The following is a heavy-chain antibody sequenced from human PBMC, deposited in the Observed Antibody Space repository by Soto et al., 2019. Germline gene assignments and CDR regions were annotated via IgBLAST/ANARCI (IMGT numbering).Heavy chain of an antibody. CDR2: ISDSGGST. V-gene: IGHV3-23*01. D-gene: IGHD4-17*01. Sequence: EVQLLESGGGLVQPGGSLRLSCAASGFTFSNYGMSWVRQAPGKGLEWVSAISDSGGSTYYADSVKGRCTISRDNSKNTLYVQMNSLRAEDTAVYYCVKDADGEEGHWGQGTLVTVSS. J-gene: IGHJ4*02. CDR3: VKDADGEEGH. CDR1: GFTFSNYG.